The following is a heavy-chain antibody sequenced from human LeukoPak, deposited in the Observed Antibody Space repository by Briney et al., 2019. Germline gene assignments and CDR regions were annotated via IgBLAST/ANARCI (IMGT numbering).Heavy chain of an antibody. J-gene: IGHJ3*02. Sequence: SQTLSLTCTVSGGSISSGDYYWSWIRQPPGKGLEWIGEINHSGSTNYNPSLKSRVTISVDTSKNQFSLKLSSVTAADTAVYYCARLPSIAARRVLSAFDIWGQGTMVTVSS. D-gene: IGHD6-6*01. CDR3: ARLPSIAARRVLSAFDI. V-gene: IGHV4-30-4*08. CDR1: GGSISSGDYY. CDR2: INHSGST.